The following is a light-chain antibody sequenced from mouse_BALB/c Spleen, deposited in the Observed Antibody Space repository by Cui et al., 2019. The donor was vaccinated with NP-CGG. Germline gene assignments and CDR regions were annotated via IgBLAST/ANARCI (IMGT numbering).Light chain of an antibody. CDR2: GTN. CDR3: ALWYSNHWV. Sequence: QAVVTQESALTTSPGETVTLTCRSSTGAVTTSNYANWVREKPDHLFTGLIGGTNNRAPGVPARFSGSLIGDKAALTITGAQTEDEAIYFCALWYSNHWVFSGGTKLTVL. J-gene: IGLJ1*01. CDR1: TGAVTTSNY. V-gene: IGLV1*01.